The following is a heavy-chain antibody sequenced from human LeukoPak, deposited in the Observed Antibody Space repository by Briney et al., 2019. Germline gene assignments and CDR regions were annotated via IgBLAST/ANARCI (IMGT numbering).Heavy chain of an antibody. CDR2: INPNSGGT. J-gene: IGHJ6*02. CDR1: GYTFTGYY. Sequence: ASVKVSCKASGYTFTGYYMHWVRQAPGQGLERMGWINPNSGGTNYAQKFQGWVTMTRDTSISTAYMELSRLRSDDTAVYYCARAGGAAAHPPYYGMDVWGQGTTVTVSS. CDR3: ARAGGAAAHPPYYGMDV. V-gene: IGHV1-2*04. D-gene: IGHD6-13*01.